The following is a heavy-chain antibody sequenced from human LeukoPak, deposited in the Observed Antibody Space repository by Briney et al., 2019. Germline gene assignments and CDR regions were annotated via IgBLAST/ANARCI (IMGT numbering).Heavy chain of an antibody. Sequence: GGPLRLSCAASGFTFSSYAMTWVRQAPGKGLEYVSAISSNGGSTYYANSVKGRFTISRDNSKNPVYLQMGSLRAEDMAVYYCAREGDDYFWSGPLPLDYWGQGTLVTVSS. CDR3: AREGDDYFWSGPLPLDY. CDR2: ISSNGGST. D-gene: IGHD3-3*01. CDR1: GFTFSSYA. V-gene: IGHV3-64*01. J-gene: IGHJ4*02.